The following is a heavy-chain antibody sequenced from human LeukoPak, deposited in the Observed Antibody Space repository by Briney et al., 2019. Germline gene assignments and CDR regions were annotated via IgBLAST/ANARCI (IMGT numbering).Heavy chain of an antibody. D-gene: IGHD6-13*01. J-gene: IGHJ5*02. V-gene: IGHV3-21*01. CDR2: ISSSSSYI. CDR1: GFTFSSYT. Sequence: PGGSLRLSCAASGFTFSSYTMNWVRQAPGKGLEWVSSISSSSSYIYYADSVKGRFTTSRDNAKNSLYLQMNSLRAEDTAVYYCVRDPGEAAAVDPNWFDPWGQGTLVTVSS. CDR3: VRDPGEAAAVDPNWFDP.